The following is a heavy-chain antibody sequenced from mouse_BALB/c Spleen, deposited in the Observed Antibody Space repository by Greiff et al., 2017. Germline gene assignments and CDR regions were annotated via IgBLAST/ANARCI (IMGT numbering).Heavy chain of an antibody. J-gene: IGHJ2*01. Sequence: QVQLKESGPGLVAPSQSLSITCTVSGFSLTSYGVHWVRQPPGKGLEWLGVIWAGGSTNYNSALMSRLSISKDNSKSQVFLKMNSLQTDDTAMYYCAREGSHYGNYVDYFDYWGQGTTLTVSS. CDR1: GFSLTSYG. CDR2: IWAGGST. D-gene: IGHD2-1*01. CDR3: AREGSHYGNYVDYFDY. V-gene: IGHV2-9*02.